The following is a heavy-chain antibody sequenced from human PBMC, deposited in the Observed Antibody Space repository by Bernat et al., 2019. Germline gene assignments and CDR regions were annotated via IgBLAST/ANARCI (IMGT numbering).Heavy chain of an antibody. D-gene: IGHD3-10*01. Sequence: QVQLVESGGGLVKPGGSLGLSCAASGFTFSDHDMSWIRQAPGKGLEWLSYISTSGSTVQYADSVRGRFTISRDNAKTSLYLQMNSLRAEDTAVYYCAKDPPGGFDFDYWGQGTLVTVSS. CDR3: AKDPPGGFDFDY. CDR2: ISTSGSTV. CDR1: GFTFSDHD. V-gene: IGHV3-11*01. J-gene: IGHJ4*02.